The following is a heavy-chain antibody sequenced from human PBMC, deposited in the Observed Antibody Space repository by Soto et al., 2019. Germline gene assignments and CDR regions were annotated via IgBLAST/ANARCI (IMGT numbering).Heavy chain of an antibody. CDR3: ARGDSTDCSNGVCSFFYNHDMDV. Sequence: ASVKVSCKASGYSFTDYHIHWVRQAPGQGLEWLGRINPKSGGTSTAQKFQGWVTMTTDTSISTASMELTRLTSDGTAIYYCARGDSTDCSNGVCSFFYNHDMDVWGQGTTVTVSS. CDR1: GYSFTDYH. V-gene: IGHV1-2*04. D-gene: IGHD2-8*01. CDR2: INPKSGGT. J-gene: IGHJ6*02.